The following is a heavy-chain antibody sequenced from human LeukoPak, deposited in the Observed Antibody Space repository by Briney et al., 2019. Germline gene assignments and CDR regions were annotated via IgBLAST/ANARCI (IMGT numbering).Heavy chain of an antibody. D-gene: IGHD3-10*01. CDR2: FDPEDGET. Sequence: ASVKVSCKVSGYTLTELSMHWVRQAPGKGLEWMGGFDPEDGETIYAQKFQGRVTMTTDTSTSTAYMELRSLRSDDTAVYYCARSASGSYVVDYWGQGTLVTVSS. CDR1: GYTLTELS. J-gene: IGHJ4*02. V-gene: IGHV1-24*01. CDR3: ARSASGSYVVDY.